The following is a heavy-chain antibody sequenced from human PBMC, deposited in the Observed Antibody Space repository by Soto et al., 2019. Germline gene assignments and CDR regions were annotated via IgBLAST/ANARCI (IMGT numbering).Heavy chain of an antibody. CDR3: ARDLIAVAGEEAFDI. D-gene: IGHD6-19*01. J-gene: IGHJ3*02. Sequence: ASVKVSCKASGYTFTSYGISWVRQAPGEVLEWMGWISAYNGNTSYAQKLQGRVTMTTDTSTSTAYMELRSLRSDDTAVYYCARDLIAVAGEEAFDIRGQGTMVTVSS. CDR2: ISAYNGNT. CDR1: GYTFTSYG. V-gene: IGHV1-18*01.